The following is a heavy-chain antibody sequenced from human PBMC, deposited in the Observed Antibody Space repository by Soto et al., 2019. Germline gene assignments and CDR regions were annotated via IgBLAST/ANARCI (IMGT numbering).Heavy chain of an antibody. CDR3: VKGGTSVSSGGFDY. CDR2: IRNNGVST. CDR1: GFTFSTYS. V-gene: IGHV3-64D*06. D-gene: IGHD3-22*01. J-gene: IGHJ4*02. Sequence: PGGSLRLSCSASGFTFSTYSMHWIRQAPGRGLEFVAVIRNNGVSTYYADSVKGRFTISRDNSNNTLSLQMRSLRHEDTAVYYCVKGGTSVSSGGFDYWGLGTLVTVSS.